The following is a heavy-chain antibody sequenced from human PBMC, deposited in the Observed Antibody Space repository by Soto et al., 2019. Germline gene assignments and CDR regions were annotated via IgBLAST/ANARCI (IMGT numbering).Heavy chain of an antibody. CDR3: ARDMIRAYGMDV. D-gene: IGHD3-22*01. CDR1: GFTFSSYE. J-gene: IGHJ6*02. V-gene: IGHV3-48*03. Sequence: PGGSLRLSCAASGFTFSSYEMNWVRQAPGKGLEWVSYISSSGSTIYYADSVKGRFTISRDNAKNSLYLQMNSLRAEDTAVYYCARDMIRAYGMDVWGQGTTVTVSS. CDR2: ISSSGSTI.